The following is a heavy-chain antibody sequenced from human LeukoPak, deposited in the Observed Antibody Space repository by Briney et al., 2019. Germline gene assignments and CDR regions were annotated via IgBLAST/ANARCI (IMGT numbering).Heavy chain of an antibody. V-gene: IGHV4-31*03. D-gene: IGHD3-3*01. CDR3: ARDAFGFYYYGMDA. Sequence: SETLSLTCTVSGGSISSGGYYWSWIRQHPGKGLEWIGYIYYSGSTYYNPSLKSRVTISVDTSKNQFSLKLSSVTAADTAVYYCARDAFGFYYYGMDAWGQGTTVTVSS. J-gene: IGHJ6*02. CDR2: IYYSGST. CDR1: GGSISSGGYY.